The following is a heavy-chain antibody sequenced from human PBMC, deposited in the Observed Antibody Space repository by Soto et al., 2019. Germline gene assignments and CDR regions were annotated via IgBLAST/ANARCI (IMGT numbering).Heavy chain of an antibody. V-gene: IGHV1-69*12. J-gene: IGHJ4*02. Sequence: QVHLVQSGAEVRKPGSSVKVSCMASGGSFMSYGVSWVRQAPGEGLEWLGGIAPPFSSTNLAQKFRDRVTITADESANTVYMELNSLKSDDTAVYFYAREMVKGYLYHGNVAVWGQGTPVTVSS. D-gene: IGHD2-15*01. CDR3: AREMVKGYLYHGNVAV. CDR1: GGSFMSYG. CDR2: IAPPFSST.